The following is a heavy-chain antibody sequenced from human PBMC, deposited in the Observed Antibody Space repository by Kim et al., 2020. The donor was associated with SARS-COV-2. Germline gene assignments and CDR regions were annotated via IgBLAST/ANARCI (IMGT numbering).Heavy chain of an antibody. D-gene: IGHD6-6*01. J-gene: IGHJ4*02. Sequence: YNDYAVSVKTRITINPDTSKNQFSRQLNSVTPEDTAVYYCARDSVRHFDYWGQGTLVTVSS. CDR3: ARDSVRHFDY. V-gene: IGHV6-1*01. CDR2: YN.